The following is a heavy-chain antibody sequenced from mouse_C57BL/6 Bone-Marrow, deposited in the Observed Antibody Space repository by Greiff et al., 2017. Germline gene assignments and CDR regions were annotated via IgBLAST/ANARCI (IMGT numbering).Heavy chain of an antibody. CDR3: ARSLYYKFAY. CDR1: GYTFTSYW. D-gene: IGHD2-1*01. Sequence: VQLQQPGAELVRPGSSVKLSCKASGYTFTSYWMDWVKQRPGQGLEWIGNIYPSDSETHYNQKFKDKATLTVDKSSSTAYMQLSSLTSEDSAVYYCARSLYYKFAYWGQGTLVTVSA. V-gene: IGHV1-61*01. CDR2: IYPSDSET. J-gene: IGHJ3*01.